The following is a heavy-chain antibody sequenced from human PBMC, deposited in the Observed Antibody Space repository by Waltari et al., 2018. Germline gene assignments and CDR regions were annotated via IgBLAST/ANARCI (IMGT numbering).Heavy chain of an antibody. CDR3: ARARGGWFGELLFYFDY. D-gene: IGHD3-10*01. V-gene: IGHV4-34*01. Sequence: QVQLQQWGAGLLKPSETLSLTCAVYGGSFSGYYWRWIRQPPGKGLEWIGEINHSGRTNYNPSLKSRVTISVDTSKNQFSLKLSSVTAADTAVYYCARARGGWFGELLFYFDYWGQGTLVTVSS. CDR1: GGSFSGYY. CDR2: INHSGRT. J-gene: IGHJ4*02.